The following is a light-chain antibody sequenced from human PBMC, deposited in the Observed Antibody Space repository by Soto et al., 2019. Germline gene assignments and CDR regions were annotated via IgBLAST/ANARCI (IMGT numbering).Light chain of an antibody. Sequence: QSVLTQSPSASASLGASVKLTCTLSSGHSNYAIAWHQQQPEKGPRYLMKLNSDGSHSKGDGIPDRLSVSSSGAERYLTISSLQSEDEADSDCQTWGTGLYVVFGGGTKLTVL. CDR2: LNSDGSH. CDR3: QTWGTGLYVV. J-gene: IGLJ2*01. V-gene: IGLV4-69*01. CDR1: SGHSNYA.